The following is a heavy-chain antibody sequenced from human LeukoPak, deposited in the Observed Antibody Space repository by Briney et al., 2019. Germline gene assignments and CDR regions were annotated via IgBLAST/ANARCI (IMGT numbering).Heavy chain of an antibody. V-gene: IGHV3-21*01. CDR2: ISSSSSYI. J-gene: IGHJ6*03. Sequence: GGSLRLSCAASGFTFSSYSMNWVRQAPGKGLEWVSSISSSSSYIYYADSVKGRFTISRDNAKNSLYLQMNSLRAEDTAVYYCARGPSVYYYYYYMDVWGKGTTVTVSS. CDR3: ARGPSVYYYYYYMDV. CDR1: GFTFSSYS.